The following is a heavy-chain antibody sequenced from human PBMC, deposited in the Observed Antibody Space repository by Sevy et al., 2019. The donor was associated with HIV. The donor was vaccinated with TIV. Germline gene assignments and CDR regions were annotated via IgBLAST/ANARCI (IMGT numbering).Heavy chain of an antibody. CDR3: ASVRPCGGDCYFFDS. V-gene: IGHV1-69*10. D-gene: IGHD2-21*02. J-gene: IGHJ4*02. Sequence: ASVKVSCMASGGSLSNYGMNWVRQAPGQGLEGMGGITPRPGIANYAQKVQDRVTITADESTSTVYMEVRGLRFEDTGVYYCASVRPCGGDCYFFDSWGQGTLVTVSS. CDR1: GGSLSNYG. CDR2: ITPRPGIA.